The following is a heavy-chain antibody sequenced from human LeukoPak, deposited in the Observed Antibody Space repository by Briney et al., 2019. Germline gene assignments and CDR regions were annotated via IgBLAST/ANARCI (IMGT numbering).Heavy chain of an antibody. Sequence: SGTLSLTCTVSGGSISSSSYYWGWIRQPPGKGLEWIGSIYYSRSTYYNPSLKSRVTISVDTSKNQFSLKLSSVTAADTAVYYCARDARIAAYFDYWGQGTLVTVSS. D-gene: IGHD6-6*01. V-gene: IGHV4-39*02. CDR2: IYYSRST. J-gene: IGHJ4*02. CDR1: GGSISSSSYY. CDR3: ARDARIAAYFDY.